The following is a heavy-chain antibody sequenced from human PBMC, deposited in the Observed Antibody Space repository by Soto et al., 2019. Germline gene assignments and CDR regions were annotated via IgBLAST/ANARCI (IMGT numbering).Heavy chain of an antibody. J-gene: IGHJ4*02. CDR3: ARVYCSTTTCHVQAFDS. CDR2: ISYDGSNK. V-gene: IGHV3-30*03. D-gene: IGHD2-2*01. CDR1: GFTFSSYG. Sequence: PVGSLRLSCAASGFTFSSYGLHWVRQAPGKGLEWVAVISYDGSNKYYADSVKVRVTISRDNAKNSLYLQMNSLRVEDTAVYYRARVYCSTTTCHVQAFDSWGQGTLLTVSS.